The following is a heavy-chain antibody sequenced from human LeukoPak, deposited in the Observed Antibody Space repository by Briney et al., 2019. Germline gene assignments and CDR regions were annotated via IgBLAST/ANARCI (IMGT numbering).Heavy chain of an antibody. J-gene: IGHJ4*02. CDR3: ARVLMPQVAFDY. V-gene: IGHV1-46*01. Sequence: ASVKVSCKASGYTFTSYYLHWVRQAPGQGLEWMGMINPSGGSTSYAQKFQGRVTMTRDTSTSTVYMELSSLRSEDTAVYCCARVLMPQVAFDYWGQGTLVTVSS. CDR2: INPSGGST. D-gene: IGHD5-12*01. CDR1: GYTFTSYY.